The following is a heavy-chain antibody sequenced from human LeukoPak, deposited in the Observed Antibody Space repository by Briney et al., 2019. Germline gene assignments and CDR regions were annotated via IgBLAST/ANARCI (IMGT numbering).Heavy chain of an antibody. Sequence: GGSLRLSCAASGFTFSSYAMSWVRQAPGKGLEWVSAISGSGGSTYYADSVKGRFTISRDNAKNTLYLQMNSLRAEDTAVYYCSRDSLSSCGGDCYSGLDVWGQGTTVTVSS. J-gene: IGHJ6*02. CDR1: GFTFSSYA. CDR2: ISGSGGST. D-gene: IGHD2-21*02. CDR3: SRDSLSSCGGDCYSGLDV. V-gene: IGHV3-23*01.